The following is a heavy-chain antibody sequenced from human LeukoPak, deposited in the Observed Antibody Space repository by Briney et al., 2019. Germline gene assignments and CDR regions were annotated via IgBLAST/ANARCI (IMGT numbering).Heavy chain of an antibody. Sequence: SETLSLTCLVSGGSISDTNYFWGWTRQPPGKGLEWIGNIYYSGSTRYNPSLSSRLTISVDTSKNQFSLRLSSVTAADTAVYYCARGWYNSAWFYFDYWGQGTLVTVSS. V-gene: IGHV4-39*07. CDR3: ARGWYNSAWFYFDY. CDR2: IYYSGST. CDR1: GGSISDTNYF. D-gene: IGHD6-19*01. J-gene: IGHJ4*02.